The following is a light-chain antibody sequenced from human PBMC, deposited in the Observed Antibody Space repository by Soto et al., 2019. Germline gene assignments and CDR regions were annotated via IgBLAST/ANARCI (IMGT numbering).Light chain of an antibody. CDR1: QNVFYSSNNKNY. Sequence: DIVMTQSPHSLAVSLRERATINCKSSQNVFYSSNNKNYLAWYQQKPGQPPKVLIYWASTRESGVPDRFRGSGSWTDFTLPISSRQAEDVVRYYCHQYYTTPVTFGPGTKVDIK. J-gene: IGKJ3*01. CDR3: HQYYTTPVT. CDR2: WAS. V-gene: IGKV4-1*01.